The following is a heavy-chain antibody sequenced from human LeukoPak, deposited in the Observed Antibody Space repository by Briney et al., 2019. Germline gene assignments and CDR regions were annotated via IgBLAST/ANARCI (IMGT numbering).Heavy chain of an antibody. Sequence: GGSLRLSCAASGFTFSSYAMHWARQAPGKGLEWVAVISYDGSNKYYADSVKGRLTISRDNSKNTLYLQMNSLRAEDTAVYYCARDMSPYGGNRYYYYYGMDVWGQGTTVTVSS. CDR2: ISYDGSNK. V-gene: IGHV3-30-3*01. J-gene: IGHJ6*02. CDR3: ARDMSPYGGNRYYYYYGMDV. D-gene: IGHD4-23*01. CDR1: GFTFSSYA.